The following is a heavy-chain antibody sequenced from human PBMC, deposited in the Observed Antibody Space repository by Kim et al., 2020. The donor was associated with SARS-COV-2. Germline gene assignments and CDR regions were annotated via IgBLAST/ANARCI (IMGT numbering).Heavy chain of an antibody. D-gene: IGHD6-13*01. J-gene: IGHJ4*02. CDR3: ASSDPGIAAAGTRN. CDR2: INPNSGGT. Sequence: ASVKVSCKASGYTFTGYYMHWVRQAPGQGLEWMGRINPNSGGTNYAQKFQGRVTMTRDTSISTAYMELSRLRSDDTAVYYCASSDPGIAAAGTRNWGQGTLVTVSS. CDR1: GYTFTGYY. V-gene: IGHV1-2*06.